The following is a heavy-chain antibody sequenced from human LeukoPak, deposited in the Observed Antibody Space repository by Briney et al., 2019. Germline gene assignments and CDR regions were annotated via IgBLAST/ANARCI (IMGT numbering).Heavy chain of an antibody. CDR1: GYPFTSYG. D-gene: IGHD2-2*03. Sequence: ASVKVSCKASGYPFTSYGISWVRPAPGQGLGWMGWISAYNGNTNYAQKLQGRVTMTTDTSTSTAYMELRSLRSDDTAVYYCARGYCSSTSCYPHDYWGQGTLVTVSS. J-gene: IGHJ4*02. CDR2: ISAYNGNT. V-gene: IGHV1-18*01. CDR3: ARGYCSSTSCYPHDY.